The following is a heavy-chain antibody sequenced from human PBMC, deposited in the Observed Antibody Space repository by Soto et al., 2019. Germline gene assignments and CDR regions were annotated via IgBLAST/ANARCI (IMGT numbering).Heavy chain of an antibody. Sequence: SETLSLTCAVSGGSISSSNGWSWVRQPPGKGREWIGEIYHSGSTNYNPSLKSRVAISLDTSKNQFSLRLSSVTAADTAVYYCAREGALLFGGNPDYYDDLAVWSQGATVTVSS. CDR3: AREGALLFGGNPDYYDDLAV. CDR2: IYHSGST. J-gene: IGHJ6*02. D-gene: IGHD2-15*01. V-gene: IGHV4-4*02. CDR1: GGSISSSNG.